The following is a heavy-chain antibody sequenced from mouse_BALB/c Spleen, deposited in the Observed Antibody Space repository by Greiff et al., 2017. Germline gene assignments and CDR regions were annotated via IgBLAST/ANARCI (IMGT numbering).Heavy chain of an antibody. CDR3: ARGEGFLGRGYFDY. CDR2: IYPGNSDT. Sequence: VQLKESGTVLARPGASVKMSCKASGYTFTSYWMHWVKQRPGQGLEWIGAIYPGNSDTSYNQKFKGKATLTVDKSSSTAYMELRSLTSEDSAVYYCARGEGFLGRGYFDYWGQGTTLTVSS. CDR1: GYTFTSYW. J-gene: IGHJ2*01. D-gene: IGHD4-1*01. V-gene: IGHV1-5*01.